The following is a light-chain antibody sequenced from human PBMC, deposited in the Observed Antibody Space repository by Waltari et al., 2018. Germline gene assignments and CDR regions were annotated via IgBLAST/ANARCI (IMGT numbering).Light chain of an antibody. V-gene: IGKV3-20*01. Sequence: EIVLTQSPGTLSLSPGERATLSCRASQSVPGSSLAWYQRKPGQSPRLLIYDASTRATGIPDRFSGSGSGTDFTLTISRLEPEDFALYYCQQYANSPHTFGPGTRVDIQ. CDR1: QSVPGSS. CDR3: QQYANSPHT. CDR2: DAS. J-gene: IGKJ3*01.